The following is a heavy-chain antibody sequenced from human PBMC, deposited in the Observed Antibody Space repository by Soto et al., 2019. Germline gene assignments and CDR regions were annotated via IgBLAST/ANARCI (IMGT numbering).Heavy chain of an antibody. CDR3: AKNQGVELVPLATVDWFDP. D-gene: IGHD1-26*01. Sequence: HPGWSLRPSCAASGFIFENFGMSWVRQAPGKGLEWISSISGSGFKKYYADSVKGRFTISRDNSKSTVYLELNNLSAEDTAVYHCAKNQGVELVPLATVDWFDPWGQGSVVTVSS. J-gene: IGHJ5*02. V-gene: IGHV3-23*01. CDR1: GFIFENFG. CDR2: ISGSGFKK.